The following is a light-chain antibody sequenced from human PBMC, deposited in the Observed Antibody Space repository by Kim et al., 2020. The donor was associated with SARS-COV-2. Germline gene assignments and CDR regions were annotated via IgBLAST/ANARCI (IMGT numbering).Light chain of an antibody. J-gene: IGLJ3*02. Sequence: ALGQKVRSTRKGDSSSRYYANCYQKKPGQDPVLVITDDNNRPSGSADRFSGASTGNTASLTITGAQAEDEDDYYCNSRGTSGNQWVFGGGTQLTVL. CDR2: DDN. CDR3: NSRGTSGNQWV. V-gene: IGLV3-19*01. CDR1: SSSRYY.